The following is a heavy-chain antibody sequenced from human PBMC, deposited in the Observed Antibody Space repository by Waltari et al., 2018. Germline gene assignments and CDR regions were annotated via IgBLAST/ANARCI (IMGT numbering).Heavy chain of an antibody. Sequence: QLQLQESGPGLVKPSETLSLTCTVSGGSISSRSYYWGWIRQPPGKGLEWIGSIYYSGSTYYNPSLKSRVTISVDTSKNQFSLKLSSVTAADTAVYYCAGIGGEQWLVIDYWGQGTLVTVSS. CDR3: AGIGGEQWLVIDY. D-gene: IGHD6-19*01. J-gene: IGHJ4*02. CDR2: IYYSGST. V-gene: IGHV4-39*01. CDR1: GGSISSRSYY.